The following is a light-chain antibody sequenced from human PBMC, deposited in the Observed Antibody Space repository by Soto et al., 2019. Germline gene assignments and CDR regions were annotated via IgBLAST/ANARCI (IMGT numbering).Light chain of an antibody. V-gene: IGKV1-5*03. CDR2: KAS. J-gene: IGKJ4*01. CDR1: QSISTW. CDR3: QQYNSPPLI. Sequence: DIQMTQSPSTLSASIGDRVTITCRASQSISTWLAWFQQKPGKAPNLLIYKASSLESGVPSRFSGSGSGTEFTLSISTLQPDDFATYYCQQYNSPPLIFGGGTKVEIK.